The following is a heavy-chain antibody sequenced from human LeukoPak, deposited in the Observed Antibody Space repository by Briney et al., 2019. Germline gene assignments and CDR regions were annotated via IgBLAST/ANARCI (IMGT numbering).Heavy chain of an antibody. V-gene: IGHV3-7*01. CDR3: AREIPKIAARPGPPDY. CDR1: GFTFSRYG. CDR2: IKKDGSEK. D-gene: IGHD6-6*01. J-gene: IGHJ4*02. Sequence: PGGSLRLSCAASGFTFSRYGMHWVRQAPGKGLEWVANIKKDGSEKYYVDSVKGRFTISRDNAKNSLYLQMDSLRAEDTAVYYCAREIPKIAARPGPPDYWGQGTLVTVSS.